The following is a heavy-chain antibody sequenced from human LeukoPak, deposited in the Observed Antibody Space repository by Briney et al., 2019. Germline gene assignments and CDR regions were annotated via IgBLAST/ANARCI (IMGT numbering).Heavy chain of an antibody. V-gene: IGHV3-7*01. J-gene: IGHJ4*02. CDR1: GFTFSSYW. Sequence: GGSLRLSCAASGFTFSSYWMSWVRQAPGKGLEWVANIKQDGSEKYCVDSVKDRFTISRDNAKNSLYLQMNSLRAEDTAVYYCAREEGPSEFDYWGQGTLVTVSS. CDR2: IKQDGSEK. CDR3: AREEGPSEFDY.